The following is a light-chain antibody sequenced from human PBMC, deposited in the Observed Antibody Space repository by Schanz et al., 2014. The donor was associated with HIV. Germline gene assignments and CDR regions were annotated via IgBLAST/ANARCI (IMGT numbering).Light chain of an antibody. V-gene: IGKV3-15*01. Sequence: EIVMTQSPATLSVSPGESATLSCRASRSVRSNLAWYQQMPGQSPRLLIYAASTRATGFPARFSGSGSGTEFTLTINTLQPDDFATYYCQQCNSNPLTFGGGTKVEI. CDR2: AAS. CDR3: QQCNSNPLT. J-gene: IGKJ4*01. CDR1: RSVRSN.